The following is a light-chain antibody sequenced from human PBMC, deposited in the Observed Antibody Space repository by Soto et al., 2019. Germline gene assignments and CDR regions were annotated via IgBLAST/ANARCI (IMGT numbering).Light chain of an antibody. J-gene: IGLJ2*01. V-gene: IGLV1-40*01. CDR2: ANS. Sequence: SVLTQPPSVSGAPGQRVILSCTESSSNIGAGYDVHWYQQLPGSPPKLLIYANSNRPSGVPDRFSGSKSGTSASLVITGLQADDEADFYCQSYDSGLGGSVVFGGGTKVTVI. CDR1: SSNIGAGYD. CDR3: QSYDSGLGGSVV.